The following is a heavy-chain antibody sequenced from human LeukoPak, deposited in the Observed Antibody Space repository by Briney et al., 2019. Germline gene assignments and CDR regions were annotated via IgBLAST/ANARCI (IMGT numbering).Heavy chain of an antibody. CDR1: GGSFSGYY. Sequence: PSETLSLTCAVYGGSFSGYYGSWIRQPPGKGLEWIGEINHSGSTNYNPSLKSRVTISVDTSKNQFSLKLSSVTAADTAVYYCARGSTSWSYYYYMDVWGKGTTVTVSS. J-gene: IGHJ6*03. CDR3: ARGSTSWSYYYYMDV. V-gene: IGHV4-34*01. CDR2: INHSGST. D-gene: IGHD2-2*01.